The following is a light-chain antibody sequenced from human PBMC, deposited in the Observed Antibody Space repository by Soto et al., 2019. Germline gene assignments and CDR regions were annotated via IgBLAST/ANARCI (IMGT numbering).Light chain of an antibody. CDR1: QSGSSS. Sequence: EIVMTQSPATRSVSPGERATLSCRASQSGSSSLAWYQHKPGQAPRLLIYGASIRATSITGRFSGSGSGTEFTLTISSLQSEDFSAYYGQQDSNRYTVGQGTKLEIK. CDR2: GAS. CDR3: QQDSNRYT. J-gene: IGKJ2*01. V-gene: IGKV3D-15*01.